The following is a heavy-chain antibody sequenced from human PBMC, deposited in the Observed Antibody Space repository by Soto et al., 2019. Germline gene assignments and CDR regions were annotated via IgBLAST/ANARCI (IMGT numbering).Heavy chain of an antibody. V-gene: IGHV3-15*07. CDR1: GFTFTNAW. J-gene: IGHJ4*02. CDR3: ATNPLY. CDR2: IKSSGDGGTT. Sequence: EVQMVESGGGLVKPGGSLRLSCAASGFTFTNAWLNWVRQSPGKGLEWVGRIKSSGDGGTTDYAAPVKGRFTISRDDSKNTTYLQMNSLKTGDTALYYCATNPLYWGRGTLVTVSS.